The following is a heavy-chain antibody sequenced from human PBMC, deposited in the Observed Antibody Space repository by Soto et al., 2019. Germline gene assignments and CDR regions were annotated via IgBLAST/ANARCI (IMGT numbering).Heavy chain of an antibody. D-gene: IGHD6-13*01. CDR2: ISGSGGST. Sequence: EVQLLESGGGLVQPGGCLRVSCAASGITFSSYAMSWVRQAPGKGLEWVSAISGSGGSTYYADSVKGRFTISRDNSKNTLYLQMNSLRAEDTAVYYCAYSSTPFDYWGQGTLVTVSS. V-gene: IGHV3-23*01. CDR3: AYSSTPFDY. J-gene: IGHJ4*02. CDR1: GITFSSYA.